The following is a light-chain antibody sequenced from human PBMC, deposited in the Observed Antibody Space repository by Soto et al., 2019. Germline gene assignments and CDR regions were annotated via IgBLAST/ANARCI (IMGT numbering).Light chain of an antibody. CDR1: SGHSSYA. V-gene: IGLV4-69*01. Sequence: QSVLTQSPSASASLGASVRLSCTLSSGHSSYAIAWHQQQPERGPRYLMSLNNDGSHSKGDGVPDRFSGSSSGAERYLTISSLQSEDEADYYCQTWGNGIRVFGGGTKLTVL. J-gene: IGLJ3*02. CDR3: QTWGNGIRV. CDR2: LNNDGSH.